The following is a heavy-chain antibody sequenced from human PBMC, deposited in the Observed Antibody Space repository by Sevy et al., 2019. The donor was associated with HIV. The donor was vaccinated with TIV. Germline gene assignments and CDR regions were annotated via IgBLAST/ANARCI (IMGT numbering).Heavy chain of an antibody. J-gene: IGHJ4*02. CDR2: IYSGGST. Sequence: GGSLRLSCAASGFTFSSYSMNWVRQSPGKGLEWVSVIYSGGSTYYADSVKGRFTISRDNSKNTLYLQMNSLRAEDTAVYYCARGEPFFDYWGQGTLVTVSS. V-gene: IGHV3-53*01. CDR3: ARGEPFFDY. CDR1: GFTFSSYS.